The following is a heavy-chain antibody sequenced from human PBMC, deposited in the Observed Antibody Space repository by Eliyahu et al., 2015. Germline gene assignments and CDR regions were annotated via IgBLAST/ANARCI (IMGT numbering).Heavy chain of an antibody. D-gene: IGHD3-9*01. Sequence: QLQLQESGPGLVKPSETLSLTCPVSGGSISSSNYFWGWIRQPPGKGLEWIGSINYSRGTYYSPSLKSRVTISLDTPKNQFSLRLSSVTAADTAVYYCASLNYDILTGYDYWGQGTLVTASS. CDR2: INYSRGT. J-gene: IGHJ4*02. CDR3: ASLNYDILTGYDY. CDR1: GGSISSSNYF. V-gene: IGHV4-39*01.